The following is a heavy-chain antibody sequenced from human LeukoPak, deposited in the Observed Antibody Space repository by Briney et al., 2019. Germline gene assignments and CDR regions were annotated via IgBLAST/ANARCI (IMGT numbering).Heavy chain of an antibody. D-gene: IGHD2-2*01. J-gene: IGHJ5*02. Sequence: SVKVSCKASGGTFSSYAISWVRQAPGQGLEWMGGIIPIFGTANYAQKFQGRVTITADESTSTAYMELGSLRSEDTAVYYCARGGYCSSTSCPNRNWFDPWGQGTLVTVSS. CDR1: GGTFSSYA. CDR3: ARGGYCSSTSCPNRNWFDP. V-gene: IGHV1-69*13. CDR2: IIPIFGTA.